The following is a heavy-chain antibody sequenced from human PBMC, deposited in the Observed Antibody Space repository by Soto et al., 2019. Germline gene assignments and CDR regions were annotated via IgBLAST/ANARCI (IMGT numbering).Heavy chain of an antibody. CDR2: INAGNGNT. V-gene: IGHV1-3*01. Sequence: VASVKVSCKASGYTFTSYAMHWVRQAPGQRLEWMGWINAGNGNTKYSQKFQGRVTITRDTSASTAYMELSSLRSEDTAVYYCARAGSWSGPYYFDYWGQGTLVTVSS. D-gene: IGHD3-3*01. CDR1: GYTFTSYA. CDR3: ARAGSWSGPYYFDY. J-gene: IGHJ4*01.